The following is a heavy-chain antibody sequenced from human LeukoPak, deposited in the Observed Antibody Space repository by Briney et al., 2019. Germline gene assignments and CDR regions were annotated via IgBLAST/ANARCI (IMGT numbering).Heavy chain of an antibody. Sequence: GESLRLSCAASGFTFSSYSMNWVRQAPGKGLEWVSYISSASNTIYYADSVKGRFTISRDNAKNSLYLQMNSLRAEDTAMYYCASYDYSNYLTFDYWGQGTLVTVSS. CDR1: GFTFSSYS. V-gene: IGHV3-48*01. J-gene: IGHJ4*02. CDR3: ASYDYSNYLTFDY. D-gene: IGHD4-11*01. CDR2: ISSASNTI.